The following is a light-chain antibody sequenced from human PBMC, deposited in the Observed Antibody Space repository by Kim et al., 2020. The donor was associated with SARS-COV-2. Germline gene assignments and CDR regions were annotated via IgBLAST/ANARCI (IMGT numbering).Light chain of an antibody. CDR2: GNS. V-gene: IGLV1-40*01. Sequence: RVNISCTGRSSHIGAGYDVHLYQLLPGTAPKLLIYGNSNRPSGVPDRFSGSKSGTSASLAITGLQAEDEADYYCQSYDSSLSGLVFGGGTKLTVL. J-gene: IGLJ2*01. CDR3: QSYDSSLSGLV. CDR1: SSHIGAGYD.